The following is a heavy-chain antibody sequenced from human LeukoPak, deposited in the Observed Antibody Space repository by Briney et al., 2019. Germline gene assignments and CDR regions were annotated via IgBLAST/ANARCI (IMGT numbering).Heavy chain of an antibody. CDR2: INPSGGST. V-gene: IGHV1-46*01. J-gene: IGHJ3*02. D-gene: IGHD6-13*01. CDR3: ARGLGSSWYRSDAFDI. CDR1: GYTFTSYY. Sequence: ASVEVSCTASGYTFTSYYIHWVRQAPGQGLEWMGIINPSGGSTSYAQKFQGRVTMTRDMSTTTVYMELSSLRSDDTAVYYCARGLGSSWYRSDAFDIWGQGTMVTVSS.